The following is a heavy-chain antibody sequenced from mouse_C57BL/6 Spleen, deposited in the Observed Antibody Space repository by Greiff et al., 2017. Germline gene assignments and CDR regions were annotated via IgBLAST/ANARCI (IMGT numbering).Heavy chain of an antibody. CDR3: TRGYYGPRYWYFDV. CDR1: GYTFTDYE. V-gene: IGHV1-15*01. Sequence: LVESGAELVRPGASVTLSCKASGYTFTDYEMHWVKQTPVHGLEWIGAIDPETGGTAYNQKFKGKAILTADKSSSTAYMELRSLTSEDSAVYYCTRGYYGPRYWYFDVWGTGTTVTVSS. CDR2: IDPETGGT. J-gene: IGHJ1*03. D-gene: IGHD1-1*01.